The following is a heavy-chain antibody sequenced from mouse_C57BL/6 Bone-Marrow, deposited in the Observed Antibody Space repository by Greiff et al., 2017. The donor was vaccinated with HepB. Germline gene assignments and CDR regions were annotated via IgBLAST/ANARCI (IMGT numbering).Heavy chain of an antibody. CDR3: AREGGDYYGSRDAMDY. Sequence: EVKLMESGGGLVKPGGSLKLSCAASGFTFSSYAMSWVRQTPEKRLEWVATISDGGSYTYYQDNVKGRFTISRDNAKNNLYLQMSHLKSEDTAMYYGAREGGDYYGSRDAMDYWGQGTSVTVSS. J-gene: IGHJ4*01. CDR2: ISDGGSYT. CDR1: GFTFSSYA. D-gene: IGHD1-1*01. V-gene: IGHV5-4*01.